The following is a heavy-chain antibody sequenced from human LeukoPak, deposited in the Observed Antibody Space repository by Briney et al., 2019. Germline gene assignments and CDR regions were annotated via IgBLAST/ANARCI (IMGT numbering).Heavy chain of an antibody. Sequence: GGSLRLSCAASGFTFSSYAMSWVRQAPGKGLEWVSYISSSGSTIYYADSVKGRFTISRDNAKNSLYLQMNSLRAEDTVVYYCAREGSLEYSSGWYYFDYWGQGTLVTVSS. V-gene: IGHV3-48*04. D-gene: IGHD6-19*01. CDR1: GFTFSSYA. CDR2: ISSSGSTI. J-gene: IGHJ4*02. CDR3: AREGSLEYSSGWYYFDY.